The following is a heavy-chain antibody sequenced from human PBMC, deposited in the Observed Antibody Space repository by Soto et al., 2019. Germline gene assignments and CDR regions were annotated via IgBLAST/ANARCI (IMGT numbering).Heavy chain of an antibody. D-gene: IGHD3-22*01. J-gene: IGHJ6*02. Sequence: GGSLRLSCAASGFTFRSYWMSWVRQAPGKGLGWVANIKQDGSEKYYVDSVKGRFTISRDNAKNSLYLQMNSLRAEDTAVYYCARDWDYYDSSGYYGMEVWGQGTTVTVSS. CDR3: ARDWDYYDSSGYYGMEV. V-gene: IGHV3-7*01. CDR2: IKQDGSEK. CDR1: GFTFRSYW.